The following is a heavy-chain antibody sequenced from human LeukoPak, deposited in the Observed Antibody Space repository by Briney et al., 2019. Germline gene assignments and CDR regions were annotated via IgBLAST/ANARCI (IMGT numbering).Heavy chain of an antibody. Sequence: SSETLSLTCAVYGGSFSGYYWSWIRQPPGKGLEWIGEINHSGSTNYNPSLKSRVTISVDTSKNQFSLKLSSVTAADTAVYYCARGVPYSRGDWGQGTLVTVSS. CDR3: ARGVPYSRGD. D-gene: IGHD6-13*01. V-gene: IGHV4-34*01. CDR2: INHSGST. J-gene: IGHJ4*02. CDR1: GGSFSGYY.